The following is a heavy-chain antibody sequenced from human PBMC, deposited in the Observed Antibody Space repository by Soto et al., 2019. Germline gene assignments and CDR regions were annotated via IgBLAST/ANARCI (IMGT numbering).Heavy chain of an antibody. CDR3: ARGGPDYDILTGLCGMDI. V-gene: IGHV1-2*02. CDR1: GYTFTGYY. D-gene: IGHD3-9*01. Sequence: ASVKVSCKASGYTFTGYYIHWVRQAPGEGLEWMGWINPNSGGTNYAQKFQGRVTMTRDTSISTAYMEVSRLRSDDTAVYYCARGGPDYDILTGLCGMDIWGQGTTVTVSS. J-gene: IGHJ6*02. CDR2: INPNSGGT.